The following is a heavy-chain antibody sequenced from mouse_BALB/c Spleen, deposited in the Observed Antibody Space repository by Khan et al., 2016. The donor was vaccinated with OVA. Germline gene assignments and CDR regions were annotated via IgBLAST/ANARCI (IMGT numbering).Heavy chain of an antibody. CDR2: IYPGSGNT. J-gene: IGHJ2*01. Sequence: QVQLQQSGPELVKPGASVKISCKASGFTFTDYYINWVKQKPGQGLEWIGWIYPGSGNTKYNEKLKGMATLTVDTSSSTAYMQLSSLTSEDTADYFCAKGGYDGNSLFDYWGQGTTLTVSS. CDR3: AKGGYDGNSLFDY. V-gene: IGHV1-84*02. CDR1: GFTFTDYY. D-gene: IGHD1-1*01.